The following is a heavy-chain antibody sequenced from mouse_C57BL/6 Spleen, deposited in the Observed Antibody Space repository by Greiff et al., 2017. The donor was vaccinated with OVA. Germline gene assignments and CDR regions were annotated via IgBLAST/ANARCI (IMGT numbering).Heavy chain of an antibody. J-gene: IGHJ4*01. CDR1: GYAFSSSW. Sequence: QVTLKVSGPELVKPGASVKISCKASGYAFSSSWMNWVKQRPGKGLEWIGRIYPGDGDTNYNGKFKGKATLTADKSSSTAYMQLSSLTSEDSAVYFCARRGDYAMDYWGQGTSVTVSS. CDR3: ARRGDYAMDY. V-gene: IGHV1-82*01. CDR2: IYPGDGDT.